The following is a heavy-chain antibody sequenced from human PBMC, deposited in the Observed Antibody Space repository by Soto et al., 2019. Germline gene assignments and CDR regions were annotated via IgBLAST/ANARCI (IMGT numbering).Heavy chain of an antibody. V-gene: IGHV1-69*02. CDR1: GCTFSIYT. Sequence: SVTPPSTASGCTFSIYTIIWAPQAPGQGLEWMGRIIPILGIANYAQKFQGRVTITADKSTSTAYMELSSLRSEDTAEYYCAMVAVAGPIDEWGQGNLVTVSS. D-gene: IGHD6-19*01. CDR3: AMVAVAGPIDE. J-gene: IGHJ4*02. CDR2: IIPILGIA.